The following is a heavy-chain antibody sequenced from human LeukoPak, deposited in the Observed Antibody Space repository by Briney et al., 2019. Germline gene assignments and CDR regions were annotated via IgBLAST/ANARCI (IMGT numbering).Heavy chain of an antibody. V-gene: IGHV3-15*01. Sequence: GGSLRLSCAASGFTLSNDWMNWVRQGPGKGLEWVGRIKSKTDGGTTDYAAPVKGRFTISRDDSKTTLYLQMNSLKTEDTAAYYCTARNFDYWGQGPLVSVSS. CDR1: GFTLSNDW. J-gene: IGHJ4*02. CDR2: IKSKTDGGTT. CDR3: TARNFDY.